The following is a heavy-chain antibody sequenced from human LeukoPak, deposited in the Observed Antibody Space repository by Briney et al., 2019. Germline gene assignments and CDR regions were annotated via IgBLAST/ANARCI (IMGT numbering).Heavy chain of an antibody. V-gene: IGHV3-7*01. Sequence: PGGSLRLSCAASGFTFSSHWMSWVRQAPGKGLEWVANIKQDGSEKYYVDSVKGRFTISRDNAKNSLYLQMNSLRAEDTAVYYCARGPPGFCSTNSCSFDPWGQGTLVTVSS. CDR2: IKQDGSEK. CDR3: ARGPPGFCSTNSCSFDP. CDR1: GFTFSSHW. D-gene: IGHD2-2*01. J-gene: IGHJ5*02.